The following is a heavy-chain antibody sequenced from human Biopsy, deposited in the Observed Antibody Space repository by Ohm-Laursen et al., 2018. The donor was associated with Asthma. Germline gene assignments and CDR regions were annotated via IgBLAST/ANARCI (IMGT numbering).Heavy chain of an antibody. CDR1: GYTFISFA. CDR3: ARTYYDFLTGQVKDVFGV. D-gene: IGHD3-9*01. J-gene: IGHJ3*01. V-gene: IGHV1-3*04. Sequence: VKVSCKASGYTFISFAIHWVLQAPGQRLECMVCVITVFGATKYSHKFQGRVTITRDTSASTAYIELRSLRSEDTDTYYFARTYYDFLTGQVKDVFGVWGQGTMVTVSS. CDR2: VITVFGAT.